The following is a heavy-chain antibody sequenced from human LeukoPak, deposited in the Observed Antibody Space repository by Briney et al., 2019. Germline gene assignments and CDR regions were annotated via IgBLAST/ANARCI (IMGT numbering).Heavy chain of an antibody. Sequence: PGGSLRLSCAASGFTFSTHGMHWVRQAPGKGLEWVAFIRYDGINKYYADSVKGRFTISRDNSKNTLYLQMNSLRAEDTAVYYCAKDRQQLVAAYYFDYWGQGTLVTVSS. CDR2: IRYDGINK. CDR3: AKDRQQLVAAYYFDY. D-gene: IGHD6-13*01. J-gene: IGHJ4*02. V-gene: IGHV3-30*02. CDR1: GFTFSTHG.